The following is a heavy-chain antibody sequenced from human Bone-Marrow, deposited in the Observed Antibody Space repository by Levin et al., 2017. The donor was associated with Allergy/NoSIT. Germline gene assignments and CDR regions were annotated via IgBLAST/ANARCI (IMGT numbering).Heavy chain of an antibody. V-gene: IGHV3-33*01. Sequence: GGSLRLSCAASGFTFSAFGMHWVRQPPGKGLEWVAVISYDGGHKFYADSVKGRFTISRDNSKNTHYLQMNSLRAEDTAVYYCTRDRGEWGQFYFDYWGQGILVTVSS. J-gene: IGHJ4*02. CDR1: GFTFSAFG. CDR3: TRDRGEWGQFYFDY. D-gene: IGHD1-26*01. CDR2: ISYDGGHK.